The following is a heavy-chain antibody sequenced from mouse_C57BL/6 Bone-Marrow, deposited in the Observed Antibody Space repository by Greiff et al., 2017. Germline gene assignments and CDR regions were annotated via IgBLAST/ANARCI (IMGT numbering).Heavy chain of an antibody. CDR3: ARGRTIGTYWYCDV. J-gene: IGHJ1*03. CDR1: GFTFSSSA. V-gene: IGHV5-4*01. CDR2: ISAGGSYT. D-gene: IGHD2-5*01. Sequence: VQLKESGGGLVKPGGSLKLSCAASGFTFSSSAMSWVRQTPETRLEWVAPISAGGSYTYYPGNVKGRFTISRDNAKNNLYLQMSHMKSEDTAMYYWARGRTIGTYWYCDVWGTGTTVTVSS.